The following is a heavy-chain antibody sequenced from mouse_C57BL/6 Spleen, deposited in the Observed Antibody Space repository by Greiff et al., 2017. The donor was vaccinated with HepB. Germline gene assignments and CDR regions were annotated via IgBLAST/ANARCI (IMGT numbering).Heavy chain of an antibody. Sequence: QSCKASGYTFTSYWMDWVKQRPGQGLEWIGNIYPSDSETHYNQKFKDKATLTVDKSSSTAYMQLSSLTSEDSAVYYCAIRGSSYDFDYWGQGTTLTVSS. V-gene: IGHV1-61*01. CDR2: IYPSDSET. CDR3: AIRGSSYDFDY. J-gene: IGHJ2*01. D-gene: IGHD1-1*01. CDR1: GYTFTSYW.